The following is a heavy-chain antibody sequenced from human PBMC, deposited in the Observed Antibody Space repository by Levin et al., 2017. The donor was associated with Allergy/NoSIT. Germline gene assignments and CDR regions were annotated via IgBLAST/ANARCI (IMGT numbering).Heavy chain of an antibody. CDR3: ASEIPRASPDNYVPL. D-gene: IGHD3-10*02. V-gene: IGHV3-53*01. J-gene: IGHJ4*02. CDR1: GFTVSSNY. CDR2: IYGGGST. Sequence: GGSLRLSCAVSGFTVSSNYMSWVRQAPGKGPEWVSVIYGGGSTYYADSVRGRFTISRDDSGNTLSLQMNRLRVEDTAVYYCASEIPRASPDNYVPLWGRGTLVTVSS.